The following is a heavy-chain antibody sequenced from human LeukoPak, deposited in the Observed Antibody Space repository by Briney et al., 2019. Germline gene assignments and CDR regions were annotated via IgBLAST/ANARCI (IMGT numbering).Heavy chain of an antibody. CDR2: INSDGRNI. Sequence: GGSLRLSCAASGFTFSDYWMHWVRQAPGKGLVWVSRINSDGRNIRYADSVKGRFTISRDNAKNTLYLQMNSLTPEDTAVYCCAREGALGYGHYTYDYWGQGTLVTVSS. V-gene: IGHV3-74*01. D-gene: IGHD4-17*01. CDR1: GFTFSDYW. J-gene: IGHJ4*02. CDR3: AREGALGYGHYTYDY.